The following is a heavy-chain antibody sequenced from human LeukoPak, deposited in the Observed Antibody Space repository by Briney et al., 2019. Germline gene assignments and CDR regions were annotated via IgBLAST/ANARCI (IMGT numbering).Heavy chain of an antibody. CDR3: AREKYDISTGYYIQPYAMDV. D-gene: IGHD3-9*01. J-gene: IGHJ6*02. CDR1: GDSVSSNSAA. CDR2: TYYRSKWYN. Sequence: SQTLSLTCALSGDSVSSNSAAWNWIRQSPSRGLEWLGRTYYRSKWYNDYAVSVKSRITINPDTPKNQFSLQLNSVTPEDTAVYYCAREKYDISTGYYIQPYAMDVWGQGTTVTVSS. V-gene: IGHV6-1*01.